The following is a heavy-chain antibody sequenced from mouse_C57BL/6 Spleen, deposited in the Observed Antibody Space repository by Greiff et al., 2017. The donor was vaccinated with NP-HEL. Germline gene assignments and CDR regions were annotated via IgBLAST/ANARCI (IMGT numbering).Heavy chain of an antibody. CDR2: ISDGGSYT. V-gene: IGHV5-4*01. J-gene: IGHJ4*01. CDR1: GFTFSSYA. Sequence: EVQLVESGGGLVKPGGSLKLSCAASGFTFSSYAMSWVRQTPEKRLEWVATISDGGSYTYYPDNVKGRFTISRDNAKNNLYLQMSHLKSEDTAMYYCARDRQYDYDGLDYAMDYWGQGTSVTVSS. CDR3: ARDRQYDYDGLDYAMDY. D-gene: IGHD2-4*01.